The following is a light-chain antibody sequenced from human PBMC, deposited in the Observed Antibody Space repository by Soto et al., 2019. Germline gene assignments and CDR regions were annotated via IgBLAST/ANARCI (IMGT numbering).Light chain of an antibody. Sequence: DIQLTQSPSFLSASVGDRVTITCRASQGISSYLAWYQQKPGKAPKLLIYAASTLQSGVPSRFTGSGSGTEFTLTISSLQPEDFATYYWQQLNSYPLTFGGGTKLEIK. V-gene: IGKV1-9*01. CDR3: QQLNSYPLT. CDR1: QGISSY. CDR2: AAS. J-gene: IGKJ4*01.